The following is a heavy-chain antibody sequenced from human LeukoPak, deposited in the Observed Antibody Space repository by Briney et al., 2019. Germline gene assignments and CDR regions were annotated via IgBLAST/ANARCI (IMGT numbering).Heavy chain of an antibody. J-gene: IGHJ6*02. Sequence: GGSLRLSCAASGFTFSNAWMSWVRQAPGKGLEWVSAISGSGGSTYYADSVKGRFTISRDNSKNTLYLQMNSLRAEDTAVYYCAEGTIDILTGQSYGMDVWGQGTTVTVSS. CDR2: ISGSGGST. CDR3: AEGTIDILTGQSYGMDV. V-gene: IGHV3-23*01. D-gene: IGHD3-9*01. CDR1: GFTFSNAW.